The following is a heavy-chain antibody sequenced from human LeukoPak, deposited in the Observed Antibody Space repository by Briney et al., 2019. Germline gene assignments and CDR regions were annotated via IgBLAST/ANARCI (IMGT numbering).Heavy chain of an antibody. J-gene: IGHJ4*02. D-gene: IGHD3-22*01. CDR1: GGSISSGGYY. Sequence: SETLSLTCTVSGGSISSGGYYWSWIRQHPGKGLEWIGYIYYSGSTYYNPSLKSRVTISVDTSKNQFSLKLSSVTAADTAVYYCARGITMIVPHFDYWGQGTLVTVSS. CDR2: IYYSGST. V-gene: IGHV4-31*03. CDR3: ARGITMIVPHFDY.